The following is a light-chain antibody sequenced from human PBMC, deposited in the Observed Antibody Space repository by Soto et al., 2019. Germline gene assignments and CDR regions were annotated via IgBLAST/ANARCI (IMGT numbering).Light chain of an antibody. J-gene: IGKJ3*01. Sequence: DIQMTQSPSSLSASVGDRVTITCRASQSISSYLHWYQQKPGKAPKLLIYAASNLQTGVPSRFSASGSGTDFTLTLNSLQSEDFATYYCQQYYSYPRGFGPGTKVDIK. CDR2: AAS. CDR1: QSISSY. V-gene: IGKV1-39*01. CDR3: QQYYSYPRG.